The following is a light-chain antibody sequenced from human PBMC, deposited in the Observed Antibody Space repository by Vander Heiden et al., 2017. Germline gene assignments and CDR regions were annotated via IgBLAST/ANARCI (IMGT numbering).Light chain of an antibody. Sequence: EIVLTQSPGTRSLSAGERATLSCRASQIVSSSHLAWYQQKPGQAPRLLLYGASSRATGIPDTFSGSGFGTDFTLTISRPEPDDFAVSYCQQDGSSQWTFGQGTKVEIK. CDR2: GAS. CDR1: QIVSSSH. CDR3: QQDGSSQWT. V-gene: IGKV3-20*01. J-gene: IGKJ1*01.